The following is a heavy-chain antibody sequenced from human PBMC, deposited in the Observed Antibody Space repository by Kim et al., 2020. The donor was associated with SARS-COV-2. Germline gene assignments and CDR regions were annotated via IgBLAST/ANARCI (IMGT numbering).Heavy chain of an antibody. Sequence: GGSLRLSCTASGFTFGDYAMSWFRQAPGKGLEWVGLIRSKAYGGTTEYAASVKGRFTISRDDSKTIDYLQMNSLKTEDTAVYYCTRDDFWRGYPTYWGQGTLVTVFS. CDR2: IRSKAYGGTT. CDR1: GFTFGDYA. J-gene: IGHJ4*02. V-gene: IGHV3-49*03. CDR3: TRDDFWRGYPTY. D-gene: IGHD3-3*01.